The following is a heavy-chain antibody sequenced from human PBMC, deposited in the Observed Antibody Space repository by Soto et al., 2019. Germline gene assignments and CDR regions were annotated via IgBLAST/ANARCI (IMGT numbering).Heavy chain of an antibody. CDR3: ARLGRQWLPNLLGFDY. J-gene: IGHJ4*02. CDR2: IYYSGST. Sequence: QLQLQESGPGLVKPSETLSLTCTVSGGSISSSSYYWGWIRQPPGKGLEWIGSIYYSGSTYYNPSLKSRVTISVDTSKNQFSLKLSSVTAADTAVYYCARLGRQWLPNLLGFDYWGQGTLVTVSS. V-gene: IGHV4-39*01. CDR1: GGSISSSSYY. D-gene: IGHD6-19*01.